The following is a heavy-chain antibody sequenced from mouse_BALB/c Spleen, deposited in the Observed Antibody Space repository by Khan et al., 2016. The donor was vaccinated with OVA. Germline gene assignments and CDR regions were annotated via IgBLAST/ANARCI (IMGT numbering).Heavy chain of an antibody. CDR1: GFTFSTYS. Sequence: EVELVESGGDLVRPGGSLKLSCSASGFTFSTYSMSWVRQTPDKRLEWVATISSAGDYTFFPDSVKGRFTISRDNAMNTLYLQMSSLRSEDTAMYYFARHLTGSFAYWGQGTLVTVSA. CDR2: ISSAGDYT. V-gene: IGHV5-6*01. D-gene: IGHD4-1*01. J-gene: IGHJ3*01. CDR3: ARHLTGSFAY.